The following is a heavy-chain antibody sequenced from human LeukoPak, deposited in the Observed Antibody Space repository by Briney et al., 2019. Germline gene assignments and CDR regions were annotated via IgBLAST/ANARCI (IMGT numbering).Heavy chain of an antibody. CDR2: IKQDGSKQ. J-gene: IGHJ3*02. Sequence: PGGSLRLSCAASGFTFSSYWMNWVRQAPGKGLEWVANIKQDGSKQYYVDSVKGRFTISRDNARNSVYLQMNSLRVEDTAVYYCVREGHSSSWCDAFDIWGQGTMVTVSS. V-gene: IGHV3-7*01. CDR3: VREGHSSSWCDAFDI. D-gene: IGHD6-13*01. CDR1: GFTFSSYW.